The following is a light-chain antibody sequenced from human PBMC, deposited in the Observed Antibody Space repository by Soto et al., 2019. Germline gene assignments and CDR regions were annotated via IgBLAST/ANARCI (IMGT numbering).Light chain of an antibody. J-gene: IGKJ2*01. CDR1: QSVRSNY. CDR3: QHYGTSAYT. V-gene: IGKV3-20*01. CDR2: GAS. Sequence: EIVLTQSPGTLSLSPGERATLSCRASQSVRSNYLAWYRQKPGQAPTLLIYGASSSATGIPDRFSGSGSGTDFTLTISRLEPEDFAVYYCQHYGTSAYTFGQGTTLEIK.